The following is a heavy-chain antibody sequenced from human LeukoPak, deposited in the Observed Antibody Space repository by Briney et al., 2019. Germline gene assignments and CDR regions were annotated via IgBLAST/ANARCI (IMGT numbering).Heavy chain of an antibody. CDR2: IYSGGST. J-gene: IGHJ4*02. CDR1: GFTVSSNY. CDR3: ARVIAAAGSGLDY. V-gene: IGHV3-53*01. D-gene: IGHD6-13*01. Sequence: GGSLRFSCAASGFTVSSNYMSWVRQAPGKGLEWVSVIYSGGSTYYADSVKGRFTISRDNSKNTLYLQMNSLRAEDTAVYYCARVIAAAGSGLDYWGQGTLVTVSS.